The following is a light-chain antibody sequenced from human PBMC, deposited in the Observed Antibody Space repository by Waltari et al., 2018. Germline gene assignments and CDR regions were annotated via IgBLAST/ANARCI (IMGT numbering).Light chain of an antibody. Sequence: DIVMTQSPDSLAVSLGERATINCKSSQSVLYSSNNKNYLAWYQQKPGQPPKLLIYWASTRESGVPDRFSGSGSGTDFTLTISSLQAEDVAVYYCQKYYSTPRTFGGGTKVEIK. CDR1: QSVLYSSNNKNY. CDR2: WAS. J-gene: IGKJ4*01. CDR3: QKYYSTPRT. V-gene: IGKV4-1*01.